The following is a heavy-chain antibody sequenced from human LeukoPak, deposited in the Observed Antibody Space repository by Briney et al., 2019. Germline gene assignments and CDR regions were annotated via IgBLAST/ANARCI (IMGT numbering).Heavy chain of an antibody. J-gene: IGHJ5*02. Sequence: GASVKVSCKASGYTFTGYYMRWVRQAPGQGLEWMGWINPNSGGTNYAQKFQGRVTMTRDTSISTAYMELNRLRSDDTAVYYCARGPRLLRGWFDPWGQGTLVTVSS. CDR2: INPNSGGT. D-gene: IGHD2/OR15-2a*01. V-gene: IGHV1-2*02. CDR3: ARGPRLLRGWFDP. CDR1: GYTFTGYY.